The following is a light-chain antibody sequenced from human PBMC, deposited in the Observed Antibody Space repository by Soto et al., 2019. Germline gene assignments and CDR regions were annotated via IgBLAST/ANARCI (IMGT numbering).Light chain of an antibody. V-gene: IGKV3-20*01. CDR1: QSVSSTF. J-gene: IGKJ4*01. Sequence: EFVLTQSPGTLSLSPGERATLSCRASQSVSSTFLAWYQQKPGQPPRLLIYGASTRGTGIPDSFSGSGSGTHFTLTISRLEPADFAVYYCQHYGSSPPLTFGGGTKVEIK. CDR3: QHYGSSPPLT. CDR2: GAS.